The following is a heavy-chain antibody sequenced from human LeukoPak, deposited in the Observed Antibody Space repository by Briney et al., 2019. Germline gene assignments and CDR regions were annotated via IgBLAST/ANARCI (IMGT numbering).Heavy chain of an antibody. CDR3: ASGYCSGGSCYGFDDY. Sequence: GGSLRLSCAASGFTFSSYEMNWVRLAPGKGLEWVSYISSSGSTIYYADSVKGRFTISRDNAKNSLYLQMNSLRAEDTAVYYCASGYCSGGSCYGFDDYWGQGTLVTVSS. V-gene: IGHV3-48*03. D-gene: IGHD2-15*01. CDR2: ISSSGSTI. CDR1: GFTFSSYE. J-gene: IGHJ4*02.